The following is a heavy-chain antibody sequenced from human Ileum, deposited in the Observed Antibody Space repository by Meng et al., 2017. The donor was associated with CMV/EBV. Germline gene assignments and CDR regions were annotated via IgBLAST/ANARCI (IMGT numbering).Heavy chain of an antibody. Sequence: GESLKISCAASGFTFSSSWMSWVRQAPGKGPEWVANIKEEGSEKYYVDSVKGRFTISRDNAKNSLFLQMNSLRAEDTAVYYCAGGSRPGGSCYYPLDYWGQGTLVTVSS. CDR1: GFTFSSSW. J-gene: IGHJ4*02. CDR2: IKEEGSEK. D-gene: IGHD2-15*01. V-gene: IGHV3-7*01. CDR3: AGGSRPGGSCYYPLDY.